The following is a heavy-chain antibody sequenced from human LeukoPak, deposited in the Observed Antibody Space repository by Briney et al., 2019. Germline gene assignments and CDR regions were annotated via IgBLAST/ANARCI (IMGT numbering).Heavy chain of an antibody. Sequence: GGSLRLSCAASGFTVSSNYMSWVRQAPGKGLEWVSVIYSGGSTYYADSVKGRFTISRDNSKNALYLQMNSLRAEDTAVYYCARVDYGDYGFDYWGQGTLVTVSS. J-gene: IGHJ4*02. CDR1: GFTVSSNY. CDR2: IYSGGST. CDR3: ARVDYGDYGFDY. V-gene: IGHV3-66*01. D-gene: IGHD4-17*01.